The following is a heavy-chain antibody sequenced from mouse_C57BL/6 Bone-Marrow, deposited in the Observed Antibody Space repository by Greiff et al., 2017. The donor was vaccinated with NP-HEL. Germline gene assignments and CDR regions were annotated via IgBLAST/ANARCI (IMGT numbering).Heavy chain of an antibody. J-gene: IGHJ3*01. CDR3: APKLGLAY. D-gene: IGHD4-1*01. CDR1: GFNIKDYY. Sequence: EVQLQQSGAELVKPGASVKLSCTASGFNIKDYYMHWVKQRTEQGLEWIGRIDPEDGETKYASKFQGKATITADTSSNTAYLQLSSLTSEDTAVYYCAPKLGLAYWGQGTLVTVSA. V-gene: IGHV14-2*01. CDR2: IDPEDGET.